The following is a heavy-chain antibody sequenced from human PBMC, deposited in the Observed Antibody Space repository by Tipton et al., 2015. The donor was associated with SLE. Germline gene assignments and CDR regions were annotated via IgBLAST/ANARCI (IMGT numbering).Heavy chain of an antibody. D-gene: IGHD1-26*01. J-gene: IGHJ4*02. V-gene: IGHV4-59*01. CDR2: IYYSGST. Sequence: LRLSCTVSGGSISSYYWSWIRQPPGKGLGWIGYIYYSGSTNYNPSLKSRVTISVDTSKNQFSLKLSSVTAADTAVYYCARGGGGSYYVKDYWGQGTLVTVSS. CDR3: ARGGGGSYYVKDY. CDR1: GGSISSYY.